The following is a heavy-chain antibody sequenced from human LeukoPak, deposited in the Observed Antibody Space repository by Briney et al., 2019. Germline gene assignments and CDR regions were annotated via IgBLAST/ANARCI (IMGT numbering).Heavy chain of an antibody. Sequence: GASVKVSCKASGYTFSGYYIHWVRQAPGQGLEWMGWINPNSGGTKYAQKFQGRVTMTRDTSISTAYMELSRLRSDDTAMYYCAPGGAIDYWGQGTLVTVSS. CDR3: APGGAIDY. CDR2: INPNSGGT. D-gene: IGHD3-10*01. V-gene: IGHV1-2*02. J-gene: IGHJ4*02. CDR1: GYTFSGYY.